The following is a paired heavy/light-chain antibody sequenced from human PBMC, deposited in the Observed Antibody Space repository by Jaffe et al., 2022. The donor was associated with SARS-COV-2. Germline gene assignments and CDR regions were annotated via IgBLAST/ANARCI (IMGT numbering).Heavy chain of an antibody. CDR1: GFTFGDYY. V-gene: IGHV3-11*01. D-gene: IGHD3-10*01. J-gene: IGHJ4*02. CDR2: LSGSGSTV. CDR3: ARVGSYFDSGTYYANGRFFDL. Sequence: QEHLVESGGGLVKPGGSLRLSCAASGFTFGDYYMGWIRQAPGKGLEWISYLSGSGSTVSYADSMKGRFTISRDNARQSLSLQMSRLEAADTAVYYCARVGSYFDSGTYYANGRFFDLWGQGTLVTVSS.
Light chain of an antibody. CDR1: QNVDTF. J-gene: IGKJ4*01. V-gene: IGKV1-39*01. CDR2: GAS. Sequence: DIRVTQSPSSLSASVGDRVTITCRTSQNVDTFLNWYQHKPGTGPKLLIFGASSLKSGVPSRFSGSGSGTYFALTIDGLQPEDGATYYCEQSYRTPLAFGGGTRVEI. CDR3: EQSYRTPLA.